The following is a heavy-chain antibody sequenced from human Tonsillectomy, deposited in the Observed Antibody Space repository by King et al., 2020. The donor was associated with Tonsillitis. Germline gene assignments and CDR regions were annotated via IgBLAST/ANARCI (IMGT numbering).Heavy chain of an antibody. CDR3: ARDSLWRQLWRPDNDWDY. D-gene: IGHD5-18*01. J-gene: IGHJ4*02. CDR2: ISTYNGNT. CDR1: GYTFTSYA. Sequence: VQLVQSGAEVKKPGASVKVSCKASGYTFTSYAIRWVRQAPGQGLEWMGWISTYNGNTNYAQRFQDRVTMTTDTSTSTAYMELRSLRSDDTAVYYCARDSLWRQLWRPDNDWDYWGQGTLVTVSS. V-gene: IGHV1-18*01.